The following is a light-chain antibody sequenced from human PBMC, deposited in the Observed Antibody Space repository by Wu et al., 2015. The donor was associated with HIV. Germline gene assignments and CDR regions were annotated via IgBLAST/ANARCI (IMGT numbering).Light chain of an antibody. CDR1: QSVRNY. CDR2: DAS. V-gene: IGKV3-11*01. J-gene: IGKJ1*01. Sequence: EIVLTQSPATLPLSPGERATLSCRASQSVRNYLAWFQQKPGQAPRLLIYDASNRATGIPARFSGSGSGTDFTLTISSLEPEDFALYYCQQRSNWPWTFGQGTKVEFK. CDR3: QQRSNWPWT.